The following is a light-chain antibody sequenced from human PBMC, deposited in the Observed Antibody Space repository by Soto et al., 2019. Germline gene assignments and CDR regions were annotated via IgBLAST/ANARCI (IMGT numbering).Light chain of an antibody. V-gene: IGKV1-39*01. J-gene: IGKJ4*01. CDR3: QQSYSTPLT. CDR1: QSISSY. Sequence: DIQMTQSPSSLSASVGDRVTITCRASQSISSYLNWYQQKPGKAPKLLIYAASSLQSGVPSRFSGSGSGTDFTLTISSLQPEDFATYYCQQSYSTPLTFGXG. CDR2: AAS.